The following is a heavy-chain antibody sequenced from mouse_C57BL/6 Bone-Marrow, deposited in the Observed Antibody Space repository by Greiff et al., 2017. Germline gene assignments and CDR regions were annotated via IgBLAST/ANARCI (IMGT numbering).Heavy chain of an antibody. J-gene: IGHJ3*01. CDR2: IRNKANNHAT. CDR1: GFTFSDAW. Sequence: EVKVVESGGGLVQPGGSMKLSCAASGFTFSDAWMDWVRQSPEKGLEWVALIRNKANNHATYYAESVKGRFTISRDDSKSSVYLQMNSLRPEDAGIYYCTGWERVSFAYWGQGTLVTVSA. D-gene: IGHD3-3*01. CDR3: TGWERVSFAY. V-gene: IGHV6-6*01.